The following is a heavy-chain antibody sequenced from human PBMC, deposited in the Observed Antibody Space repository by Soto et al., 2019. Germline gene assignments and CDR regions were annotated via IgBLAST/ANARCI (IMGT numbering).Heavy chain of an antibody. D-gene: IGHD5-12*01. J-gene: IGHJ6*02. CDR1: GFTFSSYG. V-gene: IGHV3-30*18. CDR2: ISYDGSNK. CDR3: AKDSRDGYPYYYYGMDV. Sequence: QVQLVESGGGVVQPGRSLRLSCAASGFTFSSYGMHWVRQAPGKGLGWVAVISYDGSNKYYADSVKGRVTISRDNSKNTLYLQMNSLRAEDTAVYYCAKDSRDGYPYYYYGMDVWGQGTTVTVSS.